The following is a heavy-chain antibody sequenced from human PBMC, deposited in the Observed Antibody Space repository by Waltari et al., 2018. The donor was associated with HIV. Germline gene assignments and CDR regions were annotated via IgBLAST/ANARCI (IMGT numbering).Heavy chain of an antibody. CDR1: EISFSDLA. J-gene: IGHJ4*02. CDR2: IWNCASNE. D-gene: IGHD2-21*02. CDR3: AAGSCGGDCYFDY. Sequence: QVQLVESGGGVVQPGRSLRLSCATSEISFSDLAFHWVRQAPGKGLEWVALIWNCASNEYYADSVKGRFTLSRDNSKKTVYLEMNSLRAEDTAVYYCAAGSCGGDCYFDYWGQGTMVTVTS. V-gene: IGHV3-33*01.